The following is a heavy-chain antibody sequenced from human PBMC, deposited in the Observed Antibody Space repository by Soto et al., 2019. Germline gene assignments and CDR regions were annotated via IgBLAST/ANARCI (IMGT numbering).Heavy chain of an antibody. CDR3: ARLGFAYSSGEEWFDP. CDR1: GGSISSSSYY. CDR2: IYYSGST. Sequence: PSETLSLTCTVSGGSISSSSYYWGWIRQPPGKGLEWIGSIYYSGSTNYDPSLKSRVTISVDTSKNQFSLKLSSVTAADTAVYYCARLGFAYSSGEEWFDPWGQGTLVTVSS. J-gene: IGHJ5*02. D-gene: IGHD6-19*01. V-gene: IGHV4-39*07.